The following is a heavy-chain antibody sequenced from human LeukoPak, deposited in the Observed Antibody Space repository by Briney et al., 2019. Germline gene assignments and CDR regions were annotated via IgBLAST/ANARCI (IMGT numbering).Heavy chain of an antibody. CDR2: ITNKPKSYNT. CDR3: ARGFRYDFWSGSYYFDY. J-gene: IGHJ4*02. V-gene: IGHV3-72*01. Sequence: GGSLRLSCAASGFTFSDHYMDWVRQAPGKGLEWVGRITNKPKSYNTEYAASVKGRFTISRDDSKNSLYLQMNSLKTEDTAVYYCARGFRYDFWSGSYYFDYWGQGTLVTVSS. D-gene: IGHD3-3*01. CDR1: GFTFSDHY.